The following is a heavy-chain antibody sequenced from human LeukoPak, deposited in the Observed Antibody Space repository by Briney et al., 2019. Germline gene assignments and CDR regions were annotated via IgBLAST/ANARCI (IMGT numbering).Heavy chain of an antibody. Sequence: SQTLSLTCDISGGYVSTRSAAGNWIRQSPSRGLEGLGRTYYRCKWYIGFVVFVKSRININADTYKNQFSLQLNSLTPEDTAVYYCARDGSYFDAWGQGTLVTVSS. V-gene: IGHV6-1*01. CDR2: TYYRCKWYI. J-gene: IGHJ4*02. CDR1: GGYVSTRSAA. CDR3: ARDGSYFDA.